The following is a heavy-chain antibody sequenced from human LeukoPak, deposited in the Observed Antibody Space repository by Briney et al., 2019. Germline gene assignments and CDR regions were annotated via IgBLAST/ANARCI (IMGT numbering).Heavy chain of an antibody. D-gene: IGHD3-16*01. V-gene: IGHV5-51*01. CDR3: ARHTGEGSHFQH. CDR2: IYPGDSDT. CDR1: GYPFTNYW. Sequence: GESLKISFQASGYPFTNYWIGWVRPMPGKGLEWMGIIYPGDSDTRYSPSFRGQVIISADKSIRTAYLQWTSLKASDTAMYYCARHTGEGSHFQHWGQGSLVTVSS. J-gene: IGHJ1*01.